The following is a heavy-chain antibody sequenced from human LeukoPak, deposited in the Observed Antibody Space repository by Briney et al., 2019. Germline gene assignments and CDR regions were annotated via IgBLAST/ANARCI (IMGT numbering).Heavy chain of an antibody. Sequence: PGGSLRLSCAASGFTFSNYDLHWVRQATGKGLEWVSAIGTAGDTYYPGSVKGRFTVSRENAKNTLYLQMNSLRAEDTDVCYCARYYGSGRGYYGLDVWGQGTTVTVFS. J-gene: IGHJ6*02. CDR1: GFTFSNYD. CDR3: ARYYGSGRGYYGLDV. V-gene: IGHV3-13*04. CDR2: IGTAGDT. D-gene: IGHD3-10*01.